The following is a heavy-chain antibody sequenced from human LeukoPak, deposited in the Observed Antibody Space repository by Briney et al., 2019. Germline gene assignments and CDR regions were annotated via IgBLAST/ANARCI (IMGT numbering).Heavy chain of an antibody. J-gene: IGHJ4*02. CDR2: ISGSGGST. D-gene: IGHD1-26*01. Sequence: GGSLRLSCAASGFTFSSYAMSWVRQAPGKGLEWVSAISGSGGSTYYADSVKGRFTISRDNSKNTLYLQMNSLRAEDTAVYYCAKDPAVGGSYSYFDYWGQGTLVTVPS. V-gene: IGHV3-23*01. CDR3: AKDPAVGGSYSYFDY. CDR1: GFTFSSYA.